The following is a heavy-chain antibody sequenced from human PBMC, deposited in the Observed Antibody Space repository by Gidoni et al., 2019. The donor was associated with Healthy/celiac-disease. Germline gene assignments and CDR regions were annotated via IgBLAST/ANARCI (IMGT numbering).Heavy chain of an antibody. Sequence: ASGFTFSSYSMNWVRQAPGKGLEWVSSISSSSSYIYYADSVKGRFTISRDNAKNSLYLQMNSLRAEDTAVYYCASGTYYYDSSGYYYPDFQHWGQGTLVTVSS. D-gene: IGHD3-22*01. CDR1: GFTFSSYS. V-gene: IGHV3-21*01. CDR3: ASGTYYYDSSGYYYPDFQH. CDR2: ISSSSSYI. J-gene: IGHJ1*01.